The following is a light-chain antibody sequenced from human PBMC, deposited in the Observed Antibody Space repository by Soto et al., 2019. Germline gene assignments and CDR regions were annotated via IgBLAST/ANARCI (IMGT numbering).Light chain of an antibody. V-gene: IGLV2-14*01. Sequence: QSVLTQPASVSGSPGQSITISCTGTSSDVGGYNYVSWYQQHPGKAPKLMIYEVSNRPSGISNRFSGSKSGNTASLTISGLQAEEEADYYCSSYTSSSTLTFGGGTKLTVL. CDR3: SSYTSSSTLT. CDR2: EVS. CDR1: SSDVGGYNY. J-gene: IGLJ2*01.